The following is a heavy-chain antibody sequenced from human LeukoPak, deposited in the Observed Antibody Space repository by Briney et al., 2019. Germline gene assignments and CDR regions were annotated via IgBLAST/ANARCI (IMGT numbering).Heavy chain of an antibody. J-gene: IGHJ6*04. Sequence: SETLSLTCAVSGGSISSSNWRCRLRQPPGKGLEWRGEIYHSGSTNYNPSIKSRVTISVDKSKSQFSLKLSSVTAADTAVYYCARVWYYDILTGYYVAEDGMDVWGKGTTVTVSS. V-gene: IGHV4-4*02. CDR3: ARVWYYDILTGYYVAEDGMDV. CDR2: IYHSGST. CDR1: GGSISSSNW. D-gene: IGHD3-9*01.